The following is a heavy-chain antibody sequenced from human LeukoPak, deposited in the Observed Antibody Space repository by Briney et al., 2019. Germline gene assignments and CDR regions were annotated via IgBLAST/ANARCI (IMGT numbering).Heavy chain of an antibody. CDR2: ISAYNGNT. CDR3: ARPAHDYGDYWGFDY. CDR1: GYTFTSYG. Sequence: ASVKVSCKASGYTFTSYGISWVRQAPGQGLEWMGWISAYNGNTNYAQKLQGRVTMTTDTSTSTAYMELRSLRSDDTAVYYCARPAHDYGDYWGFDYWGQGTLVTVSS. J-gene: IGHJ4*02. V-gene: IGHV1-18*01. D-gene: IGHD4-17*01.